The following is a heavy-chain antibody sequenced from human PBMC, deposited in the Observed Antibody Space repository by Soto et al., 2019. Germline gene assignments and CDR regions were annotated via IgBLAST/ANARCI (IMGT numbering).Heavy chain of an antibody. D-gene: IGHD6-19*01. CDR2: MWSDGRFE. CDR3: ARESAGFKSSFDACDV. Sequence: VQLVESGGDVVQTGRSLRLSCTASGFSISTHGMHWVRQSSTKGLEWVATMWSDGRFEDYGESVKGRFRIYRANSKNTLYMQIDNLRVDDTSVYYWARESAGFKSSFDACDVWGQGTTVFVSS. CDR1: GFSISTHG. J-gene: IGHJ3*01. V-gene: IGHV3-33*01.